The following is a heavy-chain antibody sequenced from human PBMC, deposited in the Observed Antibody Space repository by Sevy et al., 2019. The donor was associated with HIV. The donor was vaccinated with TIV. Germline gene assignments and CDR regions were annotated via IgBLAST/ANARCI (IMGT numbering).Heavy chain of an antibody. V-gene: IGHV3-7*01. J-gene: IGHJ4*02. CDR2: IKQDESET. Sequence: GGSLRLSCAASGFTFNKDWMSWVRQTPEKGLEWVATIKQDESETYYVDSVKGRFVISRDNGKNSVSLQMNGLRVEDTALYYCAREVGGFNWRPYYFDSWGQGTLVTVSS. D-gene: IGHD3-3*01. CDR3: AREVGGFNWRPYYFDS. CDR1: GFTFNKDW.